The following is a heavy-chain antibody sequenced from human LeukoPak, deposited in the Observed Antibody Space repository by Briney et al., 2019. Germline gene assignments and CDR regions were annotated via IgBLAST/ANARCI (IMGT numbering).Heavy chain of an antibody. CDR3: AREGDDILTAAFDY. Sequence: ASVKVSCKASGYTFTGYYMHWVRQAPGQGLEWMGWINPNSGGTNYAQKFQGRVTMTRDTSVSTAYMELSRLRSDDTAVYYCAREGDDILTAAFDYWGQRTLVTVSS. V-gene: IGHV1-2*02. J-gene: IGHJ4*02. D-gene: IGHD3-9*01. CDR1: GYTFTGYY. CDR2: INPNSGGT.